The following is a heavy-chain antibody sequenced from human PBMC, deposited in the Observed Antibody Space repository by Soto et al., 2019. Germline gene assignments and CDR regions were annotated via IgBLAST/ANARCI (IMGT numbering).Heavy chain of an antibody. J-gene: IGHJ4*02. CDR1: GFTFSDAW. CDR3: TCLHYDILTGSKWHYFDY. D-gene: IGHD3-9*01. V-gene: IGHV3-15*01. Sequence: GGSLRLSCAASGFTFSDAWMSWVRQAPGKGLEWDGRIKSKTDGGTRDYAAPVKGRVTISRDDSKNTLYLQMNSLKTEDTAVYYCTCLHYDILTGSKWHYFDYWGQGTLVTVSS. CDR2: IKSKTDGGTR.